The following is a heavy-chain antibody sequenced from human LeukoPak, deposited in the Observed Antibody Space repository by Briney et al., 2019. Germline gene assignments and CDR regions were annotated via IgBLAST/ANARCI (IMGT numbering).Heavy chain of an antibody. D-gene: IGHD2-2*01. Sequence: GESLQISCQGSGYSFTSYWIGWVRQMPGKGLEWMGIIYPGDSDTRYSPSFQGQVTISADKSISTAYLQWSSLKASDTAMYYCARHRSRYCSSTSCYADYWGQGTLVTVSS. V-gene: IGHV5-51*01. CDR1: GYSFTSYW. J-gene: IGHJ4*02. CDR2: IYPGDSDT. CDR3: ARHRSRYCSSTSCYADY.